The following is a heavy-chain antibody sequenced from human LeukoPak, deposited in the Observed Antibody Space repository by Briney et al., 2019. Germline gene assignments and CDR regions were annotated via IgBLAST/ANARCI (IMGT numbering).Heavy chain of an antibody. CDR3: ARGHYDYVWGNYRQRTSDY. J-gene: IGHJ4*02. CDR1: GFTFTDYY. Sequence: GGSLRLSCAASGFTFTDYYMCWIRQAPGKGLEWVSCISTSSSTISYADSVKGRFTISRDNAKNSLYLQMNSLRAEDTAVYYCARGHYDYVWGNYRQRTSDYWGQGTLVTVSS. V-gene: IGHV3-11*01. D-gene: IGHD3-16*02. CDR2: ISTSSSTI.